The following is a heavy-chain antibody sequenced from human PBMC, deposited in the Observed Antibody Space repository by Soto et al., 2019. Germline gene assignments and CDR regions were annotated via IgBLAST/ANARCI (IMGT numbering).Heavy chain of an antibody. CDR1: SGSFSGYY. CDR3: ARHGGYYFDY. CDR2: LYQGLSI. V-gene: IGHV4-34*01. D-gene: IGHD3-16*01. Sequence: QVQLQQWGAGLLKPSETLSLTCAVYSGSFSGYYWSWIRQPPGKGLEWIGELYQGLSIIYNPSLESGVTISGDSSKNQFSLKLRSVNAADTAVYYCARHGGYYFDYWGQGTLVTVSS. J-gene: IGHJ4*02.